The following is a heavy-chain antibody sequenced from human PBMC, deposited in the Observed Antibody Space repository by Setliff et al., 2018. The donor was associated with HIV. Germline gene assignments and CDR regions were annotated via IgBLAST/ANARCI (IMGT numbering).Heavy chain of an antibody. D-gene: IGHD6-19*01. CDR2: IYYSGST. J-gene: IGHJ4*02. Sequence: SETLSLTCTVSGGSIRSSSYYWGWIRQTPGKGLEWIGTIYYSGSTYSNPSRKSRATISVYMSKNQFSLSLSSVTAADTAVYYCIIAYSSGWLAPRGFDSWGQGTLVTVSS. CDR3: IIAYSSGWLAPRGFDS. V-gene: IGHV4-39*01. CDR1: GGSIRSSSYY.